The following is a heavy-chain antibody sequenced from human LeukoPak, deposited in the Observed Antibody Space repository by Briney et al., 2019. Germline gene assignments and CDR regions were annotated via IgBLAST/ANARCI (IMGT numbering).Heavy chain of an antibody. CDR2: INHSGNT. CDR1: GGSFSVYY. D-gene: IGHD2/OR15-2a*01. Sequence: SETLSLTCAVYGGSFSVYYWSWIRQPPGKGLEWIGEINHSGNTNYNPSLKSRVTISVDTSKNQFSLKLSSVTAADTAVYYCARGSPVNRDYYYYYMDVWGKGTTVTVSS. J-gene: IGHJ6*03. V-gene: IGHV4-34*01. CDR3: ARGSPVNRDYYYYYMDV.